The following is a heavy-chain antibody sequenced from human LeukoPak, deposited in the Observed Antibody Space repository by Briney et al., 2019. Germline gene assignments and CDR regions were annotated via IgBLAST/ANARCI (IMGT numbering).Heavy chain of an antibody. D-gene: IGHD3-10*01. J-gene: IGHJ2*01. CDR2: LYSGGDT. V-gene: IGHV3-53*01. CDR3: ARVGDHYHWNFDL. Sequence: GGSLRLSCAASGFSVGTKYMNWVRQAPGKGLEWISILYSGGDTYYADSVEGRFTISRDNSRNTLSLQMNSLRVEDTAVYYCARVGDHYHWNFDLWGRGTLVTVST. CDR1: GFSVGTKY.